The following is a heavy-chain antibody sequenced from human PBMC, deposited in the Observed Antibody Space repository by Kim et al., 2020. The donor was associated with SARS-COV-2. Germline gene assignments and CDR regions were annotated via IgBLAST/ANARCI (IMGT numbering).Heavy chain of an antibody. D-gene: IGHD2-8*01. CDR2: IYYSGTT. J-gene: IGHJ4*02. CDR3: ARVGESGSCTQGVCYPRGPFFDY. V-gene: IGHV4-59*01. CDR1: GGSISSYY. Sequence: SETLSLTCSVSGGSISSYYWSWIRQSPGKGLEWIGYIYYSGTTNYNPSLKSRVTISVDTSKNQFSLKLTSVTAADTAVYYCARVGESGSCTQGVCYPRGPFFDYWGQGTLVTVSS.